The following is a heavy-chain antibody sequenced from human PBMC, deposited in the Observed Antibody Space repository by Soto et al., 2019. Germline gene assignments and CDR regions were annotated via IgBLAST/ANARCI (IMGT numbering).Heavy chain of an antibody. V-gene: IGHV4-34*01. J-gene: IGHJ4*02. Sequence: PSETLSLTCAVYDGSFSGYSWTWIRQPPGTGLERIGEINHSGSTNYNPSLKSRVTISVDTSKNQFSLKLTSVTAADTAVYYCARDKITGLFDYWGQGTLVTVS. CDR2: INHSGST. CDR3: ARDKITGLFDY. CDR1: DGSFSGYS. D-gene: IGHD2-8*02.